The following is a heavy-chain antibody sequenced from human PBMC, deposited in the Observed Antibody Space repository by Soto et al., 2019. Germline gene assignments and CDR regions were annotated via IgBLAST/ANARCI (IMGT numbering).Heavy chain of an antibody. V-gene: IGHV1-8*01. CDR2: MNPQTGNT. D-gene: IGHD6-6*01. J-gene: IGHJ6*03. CDR1: GYTFTRYD. Sequence: QVQLVQSGSEGKEPGASMKISCQASGYTFTRYDITWVRQATGQGLEWMGWMNPQTGNTAYAEKFEGGVTMPRSTSINTAYMELSGLRSEDTAVYYCARLSEESSSSNYYYFYMDVWGKGSTVTVSS. CDR3: ARLSEESSSSNYYYFYMDV.